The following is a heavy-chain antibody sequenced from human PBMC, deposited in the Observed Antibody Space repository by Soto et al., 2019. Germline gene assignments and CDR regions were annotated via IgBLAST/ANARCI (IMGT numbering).Heavy chain of an antibody. D-gene: IGHD3-10*01. V-gene: IGHV3-21*01. CDR2: ISSRSSYI. CDR1: GFTFSNYS. J-gene: IGHJ4*01. Sequence: EVQLVESGGGLVKPGGSLRLSCAASGFTFSNYSMNWVRQAPGKGLEWVSSISSRSSYIYYADSVKGRFTISKDNAKNSLYLQMNSLRAEDSAVYYCATVSTMVRGVPVYYFDYWGQEPWSPSPQ. CDR3: ATVSTMVRGVPVYYFDY.